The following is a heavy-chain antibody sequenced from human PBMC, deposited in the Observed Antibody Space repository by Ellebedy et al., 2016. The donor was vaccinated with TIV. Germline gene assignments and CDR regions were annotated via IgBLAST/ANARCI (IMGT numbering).Heavy chain of an antibody. J-gene: IGHJ5*02. V-gene: IGHV1-69*13. CDR3: ARERAYSSGVWFDP. CDR2: IIPIFGTA. D-gene: IGHD6-25*01. Sequence: SVKVSXXASGGTFSSYAISWVRQAPGQGLEWMGGIIPIFGTANYAQKFQGRVTITADESTSTAYMELSSLRSEDTAVYYCARERAYSSGVWFDPWGQGTLVTVSS. CDR1: GGTFSSYA.